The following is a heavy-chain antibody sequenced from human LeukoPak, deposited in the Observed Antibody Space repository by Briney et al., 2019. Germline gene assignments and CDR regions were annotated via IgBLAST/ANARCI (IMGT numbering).Heavy chain of an antibody. CDR2: ISSGGSTK. D-gene: IGHD3-16*01. Sequence: PGGSLRLSCAASGFTFNSYEMNWVRQAPGKGLEWVSYISSGGSTKYYADSVKGRFTNSRDNAKNSLYLQMNSLRAEDTAVYYCAREWGNIDYWGQGTLVTVSS. CDR3: AREWGNIDY. CDR1: GFTFNSYE. V-gene: IGHV3-48*03. J-gene: IGHJ4*02.